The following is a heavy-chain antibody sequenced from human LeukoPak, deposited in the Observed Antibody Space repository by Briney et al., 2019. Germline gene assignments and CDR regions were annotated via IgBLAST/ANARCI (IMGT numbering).Heavy chain of an antibody. CDR2: IKQDGSEK. CDR3: ARIAAGSLLYFDY. J-gene: IGHJ4*02. Sequence: GGSLRLSCAASGFTFSSYWMSWVRQAPGKGLEWVANIKQDGSEKYYVDSVKGRFTISRDNAKNSLYPQMNSLRAEDTAVYYCARIAAGSLLYFDYWGQGTLVTVSS. CDR1: GFTFSSYW. V-gene: IGHV3-7*01. D-gene: IGHD6-13*01.